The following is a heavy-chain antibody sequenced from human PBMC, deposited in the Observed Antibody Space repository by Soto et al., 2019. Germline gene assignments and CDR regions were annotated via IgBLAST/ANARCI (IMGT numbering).Heavy chain of an antibody. CDR3: ARDLTSGDY. CDR1: GYIFTNYY. Sequence: QVQLVQSGAEVKNPGASVKLSCKASGYIFTNYYIHWVRQALGQGLEWMAILNPCGGSTNYAQKFQGRVTLARETFTNTVYMELSSLRSEDTAIYYCARDLTSGDYWGQGSLVTVSS. D-gene: IGHD7-27*01. J-gene: IGHJ4*02. V-gene: IGHV1-46*01. CDR2: LNPCGGST.